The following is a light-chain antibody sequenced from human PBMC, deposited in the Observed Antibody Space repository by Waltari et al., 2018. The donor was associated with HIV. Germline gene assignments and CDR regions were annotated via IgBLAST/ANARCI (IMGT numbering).Light chain of an antibody. CDR3: QQLDPYPIT. CDR2: SAS. Sequence: DIQLTQSPAFLSASVGDRVTITCRASQGIKNYLAWYQQKPGKAPNLLIYSASTLQSGVPSRFSGSGSGTEFTLTISSLQPVDFATYWCQQLDPYPITFGQGTRLEIK. CDR1: QGIKNY. V-gene: IGKV1-9*01. J-gene: IGKJ5*01.